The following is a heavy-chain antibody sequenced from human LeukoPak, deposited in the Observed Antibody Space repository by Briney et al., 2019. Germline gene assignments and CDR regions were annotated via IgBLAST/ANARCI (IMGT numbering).Heavy chain of an antibody. V-gene: IGHV1-18*01. CDR3: AREPGGSWVWDVGRGAFDI. Sequence: ASVKVCCKASGYTFTSYGISWVRQAPGQGLEWMGWISAYNGNTNYAQKLQGGVTMTTDTSTSTAYMELRSLRSDDTAVYYCAREPGGSWVWDVGRGAFDIWGQGTMVTVSS. CDR2: ISAYNGNT. J-gene: IGHJ3*02. CDR1: GYTFTSYG. D-gene: IGHD2-15*01.